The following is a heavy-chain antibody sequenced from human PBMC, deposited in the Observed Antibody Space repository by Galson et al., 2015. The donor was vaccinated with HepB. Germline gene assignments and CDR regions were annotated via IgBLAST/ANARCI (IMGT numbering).Heavy chain of an antibody. CDR2: IIPIFGTA. V-gene: IGHV1-69*01. Sequence: QSGAEVKKPGESLKISCKASGSTFTSYAISWVRQAPGQGLEWMGGIIPIFGTANYAQKFQGRVTITADESTSAAYMELSSLRSEDTAVYYCARDHPYCGGDCYSPAGYFQHWGQGTLVTVSS. CDR3: ARDHPYCGGDCYSPAGYFQH. D-gene: IGHD2-21*02. J-gene: IGHJ1*01. CDR1: GSTFTSYA.